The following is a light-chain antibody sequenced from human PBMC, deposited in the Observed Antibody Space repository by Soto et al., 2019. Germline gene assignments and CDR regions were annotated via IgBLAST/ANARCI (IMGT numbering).Light chain of an antibody. V-gene: IGKV3-11*01. J-gene: IGKJ4*01. CDR3: QQRSNWPHT. CDR2: DAS. Sequence: EIVLTQSPATLSLSPGERATLSCRASQSVSSFLAWHQQKPGQAPRLLIYDASNRATGIPARFSGSGSGTDFTLTISSLEPEDFAVYYCQQRSNWPHTFGGGTKVEIK. CDR1: QSVSSF.